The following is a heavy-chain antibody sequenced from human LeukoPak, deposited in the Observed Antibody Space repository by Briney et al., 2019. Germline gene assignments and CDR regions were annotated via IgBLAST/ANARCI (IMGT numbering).Heavy chain of an antibody. D-gene: IGHD2-15*01. CDR3: ARTHRYCSGGACYVLDN. J-gene: IGHJ4*02. Sequence: SETLSLTCVVSGGSVSGYYWGWIRQPPGRGLEWIGYVYYSGSTNYNPSFKSRITISVDTSRNQFSLQLSSVTAAGTAVYYCARTHRYCSGGACYVLDNWGQGTLVAVSS. CDR2: VYYSGST. CDR1: GGSVSGYY. V-gene: IGHV4-59*02.